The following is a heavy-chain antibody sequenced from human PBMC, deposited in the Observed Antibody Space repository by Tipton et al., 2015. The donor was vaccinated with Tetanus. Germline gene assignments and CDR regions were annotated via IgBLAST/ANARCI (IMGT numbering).Heavy chain of an antibody. D-gene: IGHD3-3*01. CDR2: IYESGDT. CDR1: GGSIRGGTFY. CDR3: ARHQSGYFTPFDY. V-gene: IGHV4-39*01. J-gene: IGHJ4*02. Sequence: TLSLTCTVSGGSIRGGTFYWGWIRQPPGKGLEWIGSIYESGDTYYIPSLKSRVTISVDTSKNQFSLSLNSMAAADTGVYYCARHQSGYFTPFDYWGQGSLVTVSS.